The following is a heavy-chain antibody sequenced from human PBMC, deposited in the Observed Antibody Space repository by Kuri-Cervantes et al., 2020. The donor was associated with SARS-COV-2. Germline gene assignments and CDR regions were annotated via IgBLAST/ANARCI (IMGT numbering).Heavy chain of an antibody. D-gene: IGHD3-9*01. V-gene: IGHV7-4-1*02. CDR3: ARDGVVYGILTGSVHSYYMDY. CDR1: GGTFSSYA. J-gene: IGHJ6*03. CDR2: INTNTGNP. Sequence: ASVKVSCKAPGGTFSSYAICWVRQAPGQGLEWMGWINTNTGNPTYAQGLTGRFVFSLDTSVSTAYLQISSLKAEDTAVHYCARDGVVYGILTGSVHSYYMDYWGKAPTVTVSS.